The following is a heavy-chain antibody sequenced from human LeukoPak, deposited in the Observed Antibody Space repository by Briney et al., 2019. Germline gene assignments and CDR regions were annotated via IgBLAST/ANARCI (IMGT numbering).Heavy chain of an antibody. CDR3: AKDRYCSSADCYGGFDY. J-gene: IGHJ4*02. CDR1: GFTFSSYG. CDR2: ISYDEAIK. D-gene: IGHD2-2*01. Sequence: GGSLRLSCAASGFTFSSYGMHWVRQAPGKGLEWVAVISYDEAIKYYGDYVKGRFTISRDNSKNTLYLQMNSLRPEDTAVYYCAKDRYCSSADCYGGFDYWGQGTLVTVSS. V-gene: IGHV3-30*18.